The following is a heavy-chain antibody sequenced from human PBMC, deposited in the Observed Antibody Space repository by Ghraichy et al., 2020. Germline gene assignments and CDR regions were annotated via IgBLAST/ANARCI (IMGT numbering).Heavy chain of an antibody. J-gene: IGHJ4*02. CDR2: ISSSSSTI. Sequence: GGYLRLSCAASGFTFSSYSMNWVRQAPGKGLEWVSYISSSSSTIYYADSVKGRFTISRDNAKNSLYLQMNSLRAEDTAVYYCARGSYWGQGTLVTVSS. CDR3: ARGSY. V-gene: IGHV3-48*01. CDR1: GFTFSSYS.